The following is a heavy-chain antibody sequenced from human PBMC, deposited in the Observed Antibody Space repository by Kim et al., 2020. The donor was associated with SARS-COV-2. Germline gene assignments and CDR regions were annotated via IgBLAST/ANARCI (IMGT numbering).Heavy chain of an antibody. CDR3: AGGSGDSSLAYYGMDV. Sequence: GESLKISCKGSGYSFTSYWISWVRQMPGKGLEWMGRIDPSDSYTNYSPSFQGHVTISADKSISTAYLQWSSLKASDTAMYYCAGGSGDSSLAYYGMDVWGQGTTVTVSS. CDR2: IDPSDSYT. J-gene: IGHJ6*02. CDR1: GYSFTSYW. D-gene: IGHD6-13*01. V-gene: IGHV5-10-1*01.